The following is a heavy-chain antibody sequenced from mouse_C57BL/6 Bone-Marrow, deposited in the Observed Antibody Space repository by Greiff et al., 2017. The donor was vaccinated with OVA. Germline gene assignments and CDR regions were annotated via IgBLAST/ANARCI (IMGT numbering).Heavy chain of an antibody. CDR3: ASGGSDYSNYVGVDY. CDR2: IDPNSGGT. Sequence: VQLQQSGAELVKPGASVKLSCKASGYTFTSYWMHWVKQRPGRGLEWIGRIDPNSGGTKYNEKFKSKATLTVDKPSSTAYMQLSSLTSEDSAVYYCASGGSDYSNYVGVDYWGQGTTLTVSS. V-gene: IGHV1-72*01. J-gene: IGHJ2*01. D-gene: IGHD2-5*01. CDR1: GYTFTSYW.